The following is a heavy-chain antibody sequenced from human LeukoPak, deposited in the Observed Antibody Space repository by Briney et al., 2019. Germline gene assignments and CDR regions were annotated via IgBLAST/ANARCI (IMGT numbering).Heavy chain of an antibody. CDR3: ARAVEGVVVVAADALDI. CDR1: GGSISSYY. V-gene: IGHV4-59*01. J-gene: IGHJ3*02. Sequence: SETLSLTCTVSGGSISSYYWSWIRQPPGKGLEWIGYIYYSGSTNYNPSLKSRVTISVDTSKNQFSLKLSSVTAADTAVYYCARAVEGVVVVAADALDIWGQGTMVTVSS. CDR2: IYYSGST. D-gene: IGHD2-15*01.